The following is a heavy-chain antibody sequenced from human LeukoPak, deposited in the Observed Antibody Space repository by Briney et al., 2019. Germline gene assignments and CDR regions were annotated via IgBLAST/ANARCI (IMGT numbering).Heavy chain of an antibody. CDR2: ISGSGGST. J-gene: IGHJ4*02. CDR1: GFTFSSYA. Sequence: HTGGSLRLSCAASGFTFSSYAMSWVRQAPGKGLEWVSAISGSGGSTYYADSVKGRFTISRDNSKNTLYLQMNSLRAEDTAVYYCAKEAARAWDYDFWSGYYTGLDYWGQGTLVTVSS. D-gene: IGHD3-3*01. V-gene: IGHV3-23*01. CDR3: AKEAARAWDYDFWSGYYTGLDY.